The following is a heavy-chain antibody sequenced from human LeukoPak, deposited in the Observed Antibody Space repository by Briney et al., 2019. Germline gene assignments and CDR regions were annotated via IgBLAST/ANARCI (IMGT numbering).Heavy chain of an antibody. Sequence: SETLSLTCAVYGGSFSGYYWSWIRQPPGKGLEGIGEINHSGSTNYNPSLKSRVTISVDTSKNQFSLKLSSVTAADTAVYYCARHGIYYDSSGYYFIWYFDLWGRGTLVTVSS. V-gene: IGHV4-34*01. CDR3: ARHGIYYDSSGYYFIWYFDL. J-gene: IGHJ2*01. CDR2: INHSGST. CDR1: GGSFSGYY. D-gene: IGHD3-22*01.